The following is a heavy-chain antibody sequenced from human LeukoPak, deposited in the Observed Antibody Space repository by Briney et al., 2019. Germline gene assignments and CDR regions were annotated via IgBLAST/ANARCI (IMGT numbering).Heavy chain of an antibody. CDR1: GGSISSDNYY. J-gene: IGHJ4*02. D-gene: IGHD3-10*01. CDR3: ARDNKGLLWFGELSPL. V-gene: IGHV4-39*07. CDR2: IYYSGTT. Sequence: PSETLSLTCTVSGGSISSDNYYWGWIRQPPGTGLEWIGSIYYSGTTYYNPSLKSRVTISVDTSKNQFSLKLSSVTAADTAVYYCARDNKGLLWFGELSPLWGQGTLVTVSS.